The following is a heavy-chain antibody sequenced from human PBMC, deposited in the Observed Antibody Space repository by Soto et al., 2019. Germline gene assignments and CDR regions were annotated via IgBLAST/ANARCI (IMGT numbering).Heavy chain of an antibody. Sequence: SLRLSCAASGFTFDDYAMHWVRQAPGKGLEWVSGISWNSGSIGYADSVKGRFTISRDNAKNSLYLQMNSLRAEDTALYYCAKALTGTTTLDYWGQGTLVTVSS. J-gene: IGHJ4*02. CDR1: GFTFDDYA. D-gene: IGHD1-7*01. V-gene: IGHV3-9*01. CDR3: AKALTGTTTLDY. CDR2: ISWNSGSI.